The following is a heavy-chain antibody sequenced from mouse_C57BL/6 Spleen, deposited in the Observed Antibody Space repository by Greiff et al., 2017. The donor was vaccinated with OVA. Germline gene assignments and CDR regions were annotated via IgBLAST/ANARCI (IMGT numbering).Heavy chain of an antibody. D-gene: IGHD2-4*01. CDR1: GYTFTSYW. J-gene: IGHJ2*01. V-gene: IGHV1-64*01. CDR2: IHPNSGST. CDR3: ARGYDYDGFDY. Sequence: VQLQQSGAELVKPGASVKLSCKASGYTFTSYWMHWVKQRPGQGLEWIGMIHPNSGSTNYNEKFKSKATLTVDKSSSTAYMQLSSLTSEDSAVYYCARGYDYDGFDYWGQGTTLTVSS.